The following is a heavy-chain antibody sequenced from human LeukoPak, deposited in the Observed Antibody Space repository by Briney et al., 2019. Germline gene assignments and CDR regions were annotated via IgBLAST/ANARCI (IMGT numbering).Heavy chain of an antibody. CDR2: ISSSSTTI. CDR1: GFTFNTYS. CDR3: ASSRDQIDY. Sequence: GGSLRLSCAASGFTFNTYSMNWVRQAPGKGLEWVPYISSSSTTIYYADSVKGRFTISRDNAKNSLYLQMNSLRDEDTAVYYCASSRDQIDYWGQGTLVTVSS. D-gene: IGHD2-2*01. J-gene: IGHJ4*02. V-gene: IGHV3-48*02.